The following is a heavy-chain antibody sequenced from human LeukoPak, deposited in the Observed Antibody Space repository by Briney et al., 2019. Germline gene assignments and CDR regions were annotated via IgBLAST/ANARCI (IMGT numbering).Heavy chain of an antibody. Sequence: SETLSLTCTVSGGSISNYYWSWIRQPAGKGLEWIGRSYSSGTTIYNPSLKSRVTMSVDTSKNQFSLKLSSVTAADTAVYFCASGSSGYDPWGQGTLVTVSS. CDR1: GGSISNYY. CDR3: ASGSSGYDP. J-gene: IGHJ5*02. V-gene: IGHV4-4*07. D-gene: IGHD5-12*01. CDR2: SYSSGTT.